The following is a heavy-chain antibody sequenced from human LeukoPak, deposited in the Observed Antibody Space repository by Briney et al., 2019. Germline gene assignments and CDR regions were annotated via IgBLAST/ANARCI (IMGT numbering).Heavy chain of an antibody. CDR2: ISTSSTYI. CDR3: ARHEPVITLSSYYYGMDV. V-gene: IGHV3-21*01. CDR1: GFTFSTYS. Sequence: GGSLRLSCAASGFTFSTYSMNWVRQAPGKGLEWVSSISTSSTYIYYADSVKGRFTVSRDNAKNSLYLQMNSLRAEDTAVYYCARHEPVITLSSYYYGMDVWGPGTTVTVSS. D-gene: IGHD1-14*01. J-gene: IGHJ6*02.